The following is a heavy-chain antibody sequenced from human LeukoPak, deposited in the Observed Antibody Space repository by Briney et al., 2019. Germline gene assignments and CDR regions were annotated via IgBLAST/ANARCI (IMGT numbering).Heavy chain of an antibody. V-gene: IGHV3-21*01. Sequence: PGGSLRLYCAAYGFTFSSYSMNWVRQAPGKGLEWVSSISSSSSYIYYADSVKGRFTISRDNAKISLYLQMNSLRAEDTAVYYCAREYCSSTSCYLSDYYYGMDVWGKGTTVTVSS. D-gene: IGHD2-2*01. J-gene: IGHJ6*04. CDR1: GFTFSSYS. CDR3: AREYCSSTSCYLSDYYYGMDV. CDR2: ISSSSSYI.